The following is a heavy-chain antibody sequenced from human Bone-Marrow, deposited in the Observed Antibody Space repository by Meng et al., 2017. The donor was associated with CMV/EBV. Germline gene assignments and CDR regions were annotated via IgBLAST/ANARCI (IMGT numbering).Heavy chain of an antibody. Sequence: GGSLRLSCAASGFTFDDYAMHWVRQAPGKGLEWVSGISWNSGSIGYADSVKGRFTISRDNPKNTLYLQMNSLRAEDTAVYYCAKGDTSSPLQHWGQGTLVTVSS. CDR3: AKGDTSSPLQH. V-gene: IGHV3-9*01. J-gene: IGHJ4*02. D-gene: IGHD1-26*01. CDR1: GFTFDDYA. CDR2: ISWNSGSI.